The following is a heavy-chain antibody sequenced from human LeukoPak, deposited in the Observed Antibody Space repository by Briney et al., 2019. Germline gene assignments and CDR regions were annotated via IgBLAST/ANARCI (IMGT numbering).Heavy chain of an antibody. CDR2: ISGSGGST. CDR3: AKGPGYYDSSGYRIDAFDI. CDR1: GFTFSSYA. V-gene: IGHV3-23*01. Sequence: GGSLRLSCAASGFTFSSYAMSWVRQAPGKGLEWVSAISGSGGSTYYADSVKGRFTISRDSSKNTLYLQMNSLRAEDTAVYYCAKGPGYYDSSGYRIDAFDIWGQGTMVAVSS. D-gene: IGHD3-22*01. J-gene: IGHJ3*02.